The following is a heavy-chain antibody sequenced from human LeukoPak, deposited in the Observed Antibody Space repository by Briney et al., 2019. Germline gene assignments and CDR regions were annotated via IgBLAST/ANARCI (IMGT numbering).Heavy chain of an antibody. V-gene: IGHV1-8*01. J-gene: IGHJ5*02. CDR1: GYTFTSYD. CDR3: ARGVGGYSYGLGAYWFDP. CDR2: MNPNSGNT. D-gene: IGHD5-18*01. Sequence: GASVKVSCKASGYTFTSYDINWVRQATGQGLEWMGWMNPNSGNTGYAQKLQGRVTMTRNTSRSTAYMELSSLRSEDTAVYYCARGVGGYSYGLGAYWFDPWGQGTLVTVSS.